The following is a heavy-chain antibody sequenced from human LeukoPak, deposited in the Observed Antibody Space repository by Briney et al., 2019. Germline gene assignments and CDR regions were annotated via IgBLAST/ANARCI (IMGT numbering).Heavy chain of an antibody. V-gene: IGHV3-48*02. CDR3: ARVMSGSGTYYSWYFDY. Sequence: GGSLRLSCAASGFTFSSYSMNWVRQAPGKGLGWVSYIISSSSTIYYADSLKGRFTISRDNAKSSLYLQMNSLRDEDTAVYYCARVMSGSGTYYSWYFDYWGQGTLVTVSS. CDR2: IISSSSTI. J-gene: IGHJ4*02. D-gene: IGHD3-10*01. CDR1: GFTFSSYS.